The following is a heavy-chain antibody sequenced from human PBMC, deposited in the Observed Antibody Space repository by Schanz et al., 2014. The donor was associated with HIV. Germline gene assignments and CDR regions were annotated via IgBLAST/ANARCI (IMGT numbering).Heavy chain of an antibody. Sequence: QVQLVQSGAEVKKPGASVKVSCKASGYTFTSYYMHWVRQAPGQGLEWMGIINPSGGSTTYAQKFQGRVTMTRDTSTRTVHMELSSLRSEDTAVYYCARDLSLASSTPTLAFDIWGQGTMVTVSS. D-gene: IGHD2-2*01. J-gene: IGHJ3*02. CDR3: ARDLSLASSTPTLAFDI. CDR2: INPSGGST. V-gene: IGHV1-46*01. CDR1: GYTFTSYY.